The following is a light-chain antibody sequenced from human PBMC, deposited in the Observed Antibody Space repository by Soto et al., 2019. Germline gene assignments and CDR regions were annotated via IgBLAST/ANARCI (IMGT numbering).Light chain of an antibody. J-gene: IGKJ1*01. CDR1: QSVRSY. CDR3: QQHSNWLLGT. V-gene: IGKV3-11*01. Sequence: DIVLTQSPATLSLSPGERGTLSCRASQSVRSYLAWYQQKPGQAPRLLIYDASNMATGVPARISGSGSGTDFTATDSSLEPEDFAVHYCQQHSNWLLGTFGQGTKVDIK. CDR2: DAS.